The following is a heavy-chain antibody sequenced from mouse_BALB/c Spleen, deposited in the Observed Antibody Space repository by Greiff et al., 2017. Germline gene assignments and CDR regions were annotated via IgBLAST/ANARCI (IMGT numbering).Heavy chain of an antibody. CDR1: GYSFTGYN. V-gene: IGHV1S135*01. CDR2: IDPYDGGT. J-gene: IGHJ1*01. Sequence: VQLQQSGPELEKPGASVKISCKASGYSFTGYNMNWVKQSNGKSLEWIGNIDPYDGGTSYNQKFKGKATLTVDKSSSTAYMQLKSLTSEDSAVYYCARTEEPSYWYFDVWGAGTTVTVSA. CDR3: ARTEEPSYWYFDV.